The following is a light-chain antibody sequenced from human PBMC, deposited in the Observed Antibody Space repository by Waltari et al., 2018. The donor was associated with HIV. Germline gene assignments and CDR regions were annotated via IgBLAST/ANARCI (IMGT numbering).Light chain of an antibody. CDR3: SSWDGTLYGVA. Sequence: QSVLTQPPSASGTPGQTVTISCSGSDSNLGTNTVNWYQQLPGAAPKLLIYTNTQRPSGVPDRFSGSKSGTSASLAISGLQSEDDALYYCSSWDGTLYGVAFGGGTKVTVL. CDR2: TNT. CDR1: DSNLGTNT. J-gene: IGLJ2*01. V-gene: IGLV1-44*01.